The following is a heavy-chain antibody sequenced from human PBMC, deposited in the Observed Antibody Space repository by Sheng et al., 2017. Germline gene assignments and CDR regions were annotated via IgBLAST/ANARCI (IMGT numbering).Heavy chain of an antibody. D-gene: IGHD1-26*01. J-gene: IGHJ4*02. V-gene: IGHV3-48*03. CDR3: AKDRQVGWDTHDY. CDR2: ISHSGSTI. CDR1: GFTFNLHE. Sequence: EVQLVESGGDLVQPGGSLRLSCAASGFTFNLHEMNWVRQAPGKGLEWVSYISHSGSTILYADSVEGRFTISRDNSKNTLYMQMNSLRAEDTAVYYCAKDRQVGWDTHDYWGQGTLVTVSS.